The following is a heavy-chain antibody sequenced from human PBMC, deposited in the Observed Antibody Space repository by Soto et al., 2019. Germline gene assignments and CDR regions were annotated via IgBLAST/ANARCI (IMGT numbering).Heavy chain of an antibody. CDR2: LYNAGST. D-gene: IGHD2-21*02. J-gene: IGHJ6*02. CDR3: ARDLWGYCGTDCYPLDV. Sequence: QVRLQESGPGLVKPSETLSLTCTVSGGSISRYYWSWIRQPPRRGLEWIGYLYNAGSTIYNPSLKSRVTLSVDMSQNQFSLNLNYVTAADTAVYYCARDLWGYCGTDCYPLDVWGQGTTVTVSS. V-gene: IGHV4-59*01. CDR1: GGSISRYY.